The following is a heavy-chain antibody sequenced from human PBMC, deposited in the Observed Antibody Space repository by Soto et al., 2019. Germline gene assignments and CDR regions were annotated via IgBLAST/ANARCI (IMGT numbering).Heavy chain of an antibody. CDR3: ARLRTYSRSWYPDY. Sequence: QVQLLQSGAEVKKPGASVKVSCKASGYTVTSYGISWVRQTPGQGLEWMGWISAYNGNTNYAQKLQGRVTMTTDTSASTAYMELRSLRSEDTAVDYCARLRTYSRSWYPDYWGQGTLVTVSS. D-gene: IGHD6-13*01. V-gene: IGHV1-18*01. CDR1: GYTVTSYG. J-gene: IGHJ4*02. CDR2: ISAYNGNT.